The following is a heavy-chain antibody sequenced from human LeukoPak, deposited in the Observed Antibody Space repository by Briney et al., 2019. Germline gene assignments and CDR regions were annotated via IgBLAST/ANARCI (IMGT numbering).Heavy chain of an antibody. CDR3: ARRGYCSGGSYYSYDY. CDR1: GGSISSYY. V-gene: IGHV4-59*08. CDR2: IYYSGST. D-gene: IGHD2-15*01. J-gene: IGHJ4*02. Sequence: SETLSLTCTVSGGSISSYYWSWIRQPPGKGLEWIGYIYYSGSTNYNPSLKSRVTISVDTSKNQFSLKLSSVTAADTAVYYCARRGYCSGGSYYSYDYWGQGTLVTVSS.